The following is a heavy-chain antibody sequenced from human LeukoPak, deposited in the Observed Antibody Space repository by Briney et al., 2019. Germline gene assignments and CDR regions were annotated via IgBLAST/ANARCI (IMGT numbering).Heavy chain of an antibody. CDR1: GYTLTELS. CDR3: ARANEVVAARNIVVVTAIGRFDP. J-gene: IGHJ5*02. D-gene: IGHD2-21*02. CDR2: FDPEDGET. Sequence: ASVKVSCKVSGYTLTELSMHWVRQAPGKGLEWMGGFDPEDGETIYAQKFQGRVTMTEDTSTDTAYMELSSLRSEDTAVYYCARANEVVAARNIVVVTAIGRFDPWGQGTLVTVSS. V-gene: IGHV1-24*01.